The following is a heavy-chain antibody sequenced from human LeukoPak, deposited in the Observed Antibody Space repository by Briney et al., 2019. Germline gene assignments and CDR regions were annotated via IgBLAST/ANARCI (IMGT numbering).Heavy chain of an antibody. V-gene: IGHV1-18*01. CDR2: ISAYNGNT. CDR1: GYTFTSYG. J-gene: IGHJ1*01. D-gene: IGHD3-22*01. CDR3: ARAAEYYYDSSGDAEYFQH. Sequence: ASVKVSCKASGYTFTSYGISWVRQAPGQGLEWMGWISAYNGNTNYAQKLQGRVTMTTDTSTSTAYMELRSLRSDDTAVYYCARAAEYYYDSSGDAEYFQHWGQGTLVTVSS.